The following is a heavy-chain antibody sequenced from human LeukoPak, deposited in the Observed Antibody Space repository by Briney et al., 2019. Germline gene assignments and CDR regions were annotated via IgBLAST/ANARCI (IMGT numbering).Heavy chain of an antibody. CDR1: GGSISSSSYY. V-gene: IGHV4-39*07. Sequence: PSETLSLTCTVSGGSISSSSYYWGWIRQPPGKGLEWIGSIYYSGSTYYNPSLKSRVTISVDTSKNQFSLKLSSVTAADTAVYYCARDGGLELRPVGFDPWGQGTLVTVSS. CDR3: ARDGGLELRPVGFDP. D-gene: IGHD1-7*01. CDR2: IYYSGST. J-gene: IGHJ5*02.